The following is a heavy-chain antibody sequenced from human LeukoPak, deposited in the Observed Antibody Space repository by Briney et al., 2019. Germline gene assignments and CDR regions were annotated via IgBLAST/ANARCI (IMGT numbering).Heavy chain of an antibody. CDR2: INPSGGST. V-gene: IGHV1-46*01. D-gene: IGHD3-16*01. J-gene: IGHJ4*02. Sequence: ASVKVSCKASGYTFTSYYMHWVRQAPGQGLEWMGIINPSGGSTSYAQKFQGRVTMTRDMSTSTVYMELSSLRSEDTAVYYCARALRRITFGGANFYYWGQGTLVTVSS. CDR3: ARALRRITFGGANFYY. CDR1: GYTFTSYY.